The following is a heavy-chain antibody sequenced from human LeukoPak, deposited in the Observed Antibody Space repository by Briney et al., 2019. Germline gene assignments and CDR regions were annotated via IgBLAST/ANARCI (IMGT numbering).Heavy chain of an antibody. CDR3: ARDGVGSKFDP. J-gene: IGHJ5*02. V-gene: IGHV3-21*01. CDR1: RFTFNTDT. Sequence: GGSLRLSCAASRFTFNTDTMNWVRQAPGKGLEWLSSISSSRSSKYYADSVRGRFIISRDNAKKSLYLQMNSLRAEDTAVYYCARDGVGSKFDPWGQGTLVTVSS. CDR2: ISSSRSSK. D-gene: IGHD1-26*01.